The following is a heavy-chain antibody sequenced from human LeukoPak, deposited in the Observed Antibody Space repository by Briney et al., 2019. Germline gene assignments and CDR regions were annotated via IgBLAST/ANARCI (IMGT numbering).Heavy chain of an antibody. V-gene: IGHV3-66*02. CDR3: VRVGYSYGYGDWNHLDY. CDR1: GFTVSSNY. J-gene: IGHJ4*02. Sequence: GSLRLSCAAPGFTVSSNYMSWVRQAPGKGLEWVSIIYSGGSTYYADSLKGRFTISRDNSKNTMYLQMNSLRAEDTAVYFCVRVGYSYGYGDWNHLDYWRQGTLVTLCS. D-gene: IGHD5-18*01. CDR2: IYSGGST.